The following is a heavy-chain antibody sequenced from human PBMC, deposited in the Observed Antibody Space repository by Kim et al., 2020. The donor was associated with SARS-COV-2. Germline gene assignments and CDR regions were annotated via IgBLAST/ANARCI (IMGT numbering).Heavy chain of an antibody. CDR3: ARESKGASIAAQAYYYYGMDV. D-gene: IGHD6-6*01. Sequence: SETLSLTCAVSGGSISSSNWWSWVRQPPGKGLEWIGEIYHSGSTNYNPSLKSRVTISVDKSKNQFSLKLSSVNAADTAVYYCARESKGASIAAQAYYYYGMDVWGQGTTFPVSS. CDR1: GGSISSSNW. J-gene: IGHJ6*02. CDR2: IYHSGST. V-gene: IGHV4-4*02.